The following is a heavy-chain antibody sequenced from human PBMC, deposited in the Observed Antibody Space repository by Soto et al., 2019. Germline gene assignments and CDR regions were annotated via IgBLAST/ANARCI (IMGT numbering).Heavy chain of an antibody. CDR2: INPSGGST. Sequence: GASVKVSCKASGYTFTSYYMHWVRQAPGQGLEWMGIINPSGGSTSYAQKFQGRVTMTRDTSTSTVYMELSSLRSEDTAVYYCARDRPPEYYYHGMDVWGQGTTVTVSS. V-gene: IGHV1-46*01. D-gene: IGHD6-6*01. CDR1: GYTFTSYY. CDR3: ARDRPPEYYYHGMDV. J-gene: IGHJ6*02.